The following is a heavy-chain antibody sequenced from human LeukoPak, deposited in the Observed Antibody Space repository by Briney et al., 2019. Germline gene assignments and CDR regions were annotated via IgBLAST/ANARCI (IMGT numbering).Heavy chain of an antibody. CDR2: IIGSGGIT. D-gene: IGHD3-3*01. J-gene: IGHJ6*03. V-gene: IGHV3-23*01. Sequence: GGSLRLSCTASGFTFSNYAMSWVRQAPGKGLEWISGIIGSGGITYYADSVKGRFTISRDNSQNTVSLQLNNLRIEDTALYYCAKTSLSDPSGHYYYMDVWGKGTTVTVSS. CDR3: AKTSLSDPSGHYYYMDV. CDR1: GFTFSNYA.